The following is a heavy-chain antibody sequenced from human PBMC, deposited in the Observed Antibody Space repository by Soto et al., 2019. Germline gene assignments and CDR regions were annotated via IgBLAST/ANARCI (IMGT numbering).Heavy chain of an antibody. CDR1: GGSFSSNP. CDR2: IIPIFATV. J-gene: IGHJ4*02. CDR3: ARGGRGYSSAPRYYFDY. D-gene: IGHD5-18*01. Sequence: QVQLVQSGSEVKKPGSSVKVSCKASGGSFSSNPISWVRQALGQGLEWMAGIIPIFATVHYAQKFQGRVTITADESTSTAYMELTSLRSEATAVYFCARGGRGYSSAPRYYFDYWGQGTLVTVSS. V-gene: IGHV1-69*01.